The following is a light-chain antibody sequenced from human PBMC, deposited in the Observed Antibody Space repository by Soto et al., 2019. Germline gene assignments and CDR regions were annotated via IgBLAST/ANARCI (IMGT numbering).Light chain of an antibody. CDR1: SSNIGSNT. V-gene: IGLV1-44*01. CDR3: ATWDDRRNGYV. J-gene: IGLJ1*01. CDR2: DND. Sequence: QSVLTQPPSASGTPGQRVTISASGSSSNIGSNTVSWYQQLPGTAPKLLIYDNDERPSGVPARFSGSKPGTSASLAIRGLQSEDEADYYCATWDDRRNGYVFGPGTKVTV.